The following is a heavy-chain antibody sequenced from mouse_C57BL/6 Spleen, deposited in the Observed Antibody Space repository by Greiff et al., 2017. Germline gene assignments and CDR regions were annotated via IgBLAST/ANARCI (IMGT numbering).Heavy chain of an antibody. Sequence: EVQRVESGGGLVKPGGSLKLSCAASGFTFSDYGMHWVRQAPEKGLEWVAYISSGSSTIYYADTVKGRFTIPRDNAKNTLFLHMPSLRSEDTAMYYCARNGNPYYYAMYYWGQGTSVTVSS. CDR1: GFTFSDYG. V-gene: IGHV5-17*01. CDR3: ARNGNPYYYAMYY. J-gene: IGHJ4*01. D-gene: IGHD2-1*01. CDR2: ISSGSSTI.